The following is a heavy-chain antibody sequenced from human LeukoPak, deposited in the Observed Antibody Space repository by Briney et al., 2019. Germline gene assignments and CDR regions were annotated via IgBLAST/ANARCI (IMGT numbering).Heavy chain of an antibody. CDR1: GGTFSSYA. J-gene: IGHJ6*02. D-gene: IGHD2-21*01. CDR2: IIPILGIA. Sequence: SVKFSCKASGGTFSSYAISWVRQAPGQGLEWMGRIIPILGIANYAQKFQGRVTITADKSTSTAYIELSSLRSEDRAVYYCAREMGESYYYYYGMDVWGQGTTVTVSS. CDR3: AREMGESYYYYYGMDV. V-gene: IGHV1-69*04.